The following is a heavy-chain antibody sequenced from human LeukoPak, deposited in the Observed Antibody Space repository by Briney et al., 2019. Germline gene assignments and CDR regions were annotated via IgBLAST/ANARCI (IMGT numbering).Heavy chain of an antibody. J-gene: IGHJ3*02. Sequence: PGGSLRLSCAASGFTCSNYWMHWVRQAPGKGLEWVSRIYSDGSNTVYAEPVKGRFTISRDNAKNTLFLQMNSLRAEDTAVYYCGRGASWQGNVCEIWGQGTMVTVSS. CDR3: GRGASWQGNVCEI. CDR1: GFTCSNYW. D-gene: IGHD3-10*01. V-gene: IGHV3-74*01. CDR2: IYSDGSNT.